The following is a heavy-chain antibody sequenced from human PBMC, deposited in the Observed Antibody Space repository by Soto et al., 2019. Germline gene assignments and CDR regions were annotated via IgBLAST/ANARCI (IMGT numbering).Heavy chain of an antibody. CDR1: GFTFSDYY. CDR3: ARIVVVPAAIYYFDY. J-gene: IGHJ4*02. CDR2: ISSSSSYT. V-gene: IGHV3-11*05. Sequence: QVQLVESGGGLVKPGGSLRLSCAASGFTFSDYYMSWIRQAPGKGLEWVSYISSSSSYTNYADSVKGRFTISRDNAKNSLYLQMNGLRAEDTAVYYCARIVVVPAAIYYFDYWGQGTLVTVSS. D-gene: IGHD2-2*01.